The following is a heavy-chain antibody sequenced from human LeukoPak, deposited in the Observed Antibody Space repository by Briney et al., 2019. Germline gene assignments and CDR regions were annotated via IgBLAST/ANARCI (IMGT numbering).Heavy chain of an antibody. CDR3: ARPGDSSGWYGGSDY. D-gene: IGHD6-19*01. Sequence: SETLSLTCTVSGGSISSGGYYWGWIRQPPGKGLEWIGSIYYSGSTYYNPSLKSRVTISVDTSKNQFSLKLSSVTAADTAVYYCARPGDSSGWYGGSDYWGQGTLVTVSS. J-gene: IGHJ4*02. V-gene: IGHV4-39*01. CDR1: GGSISSGGYY. CDR2: IYYSGST.